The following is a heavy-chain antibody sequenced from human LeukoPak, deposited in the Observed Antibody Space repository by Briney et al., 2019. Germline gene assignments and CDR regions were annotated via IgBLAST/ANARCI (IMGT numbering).Heavy chain of an antibody. V-gene: IGHV3-48*02. CDR1: GFTFNSYS. J-gene: IGHJ4*02. D-gene: IGHD1-26*01. CDR2: ISSSSTI. CDR3: ARDQEGQIGTWAEMDRFDY. Sequence: GGSLRLSCAASGFTFNSYSMSWVRQAPGKGLEWVSYISSSSTIYYADSVKGRCTISRDNAKNSLYLQMNSLRDEDTAVYYCARDQEGQIGTWAEMDRFDYWGQGTLVTVSS.